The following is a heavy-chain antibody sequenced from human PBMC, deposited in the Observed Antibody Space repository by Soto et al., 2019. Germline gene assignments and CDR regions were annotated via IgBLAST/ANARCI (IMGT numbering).Heavy chain of an antibody. D-gene: IGHD6-13*01. J-gene: IGHJ3*02. CDR2: IWYDGSNK. CDR3: ARDSFYLGESGTDAFDI. V-gene: IGHV3-33*01. Sequence: QVQLVESGGGVVQPGRSLRLSCAASGFTFSSYGMHWVRQAPGKGLEWVAVIWYDGSNKYYADSVKGRFTISRDNSKNTLYLQMNSLRAEDTAVYYCARDSFYLGESGTDAFDIWGQGTMVTVSS. CDR1: GFTFSSYG.